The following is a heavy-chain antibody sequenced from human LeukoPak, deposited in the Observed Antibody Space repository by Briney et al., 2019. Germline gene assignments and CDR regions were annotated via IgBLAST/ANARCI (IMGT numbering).Heavy chain of an antibody. CDR3: ARDGSRGNLVTAPDF. V-gene: IGHV3-30*04. Sequence: GGSLRLSCAASGFTFSSYARHWVRQAPGKGREGVPVISYDGSNKYYADSVKGRFTISRDNSKNTLYLQMNSLRAEDTAVYYCARDGSRGNLVTAPDFWGQGTLVTVSS. J-gene: IGHJ4*02. D-gene: IGHD2-21*02. CDR1: GFTFSSYA. CDR2: ISYDGSNK.